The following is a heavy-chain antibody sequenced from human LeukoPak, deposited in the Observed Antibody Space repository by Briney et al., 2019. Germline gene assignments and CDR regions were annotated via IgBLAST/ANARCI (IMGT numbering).Heavy chain of an antibody. J-gene: IGHJ3*02. Sequence: PGGSLRLSCAASGFTFSSYGMHWVRQAPGKGLEWVANIKQDGSEKYYVDSVKGRFTISRDNAKNSLYLQMNSLRAEDTAVYYCARDSPYSSSWDAFDIWGQGTMVTVSS. CDR2: IKQDGSEK. CDR1: GFTFSSYG. CDR3: ARDSPYSSSWDAFDI. V-gene: IGHV3-7*01. D-gene: IGHD6-13*01.